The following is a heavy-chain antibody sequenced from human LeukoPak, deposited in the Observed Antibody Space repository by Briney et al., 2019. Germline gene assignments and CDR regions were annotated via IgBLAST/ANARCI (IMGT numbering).Heavy chain of an antibody. V-gene: IGHV4-34*01. CDR2: INHSGST. D-gene: IGHD3-22*01. CDR3: ASAYDSSGYYYFDY. CDR1: GGSFSGYY. J-gene: IGHJ4*02. Sequence: SETLSLTCAVYGGSFSGYYWSWIRQPPGKGLEWIGEINHSGSTNYNPSLKSRVTISVDTSKNQFSLKLSPVTAADTAVYYCASAYDSSGYYYFDYWGQGTLVTVSS.